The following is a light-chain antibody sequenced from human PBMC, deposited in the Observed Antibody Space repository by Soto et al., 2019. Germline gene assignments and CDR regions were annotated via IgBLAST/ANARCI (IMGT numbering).Light chain of an antibody. Sequence: QSVLTQPPSVSGAPGQRVTISCTGSSSNIGAHYDVHWYHQLPVKAPKLLIYGNSNRPSGVPDRFSGSKSGTSASLAITGLQDEDEADYYFQSYDNGLGFYGFVTGTKVTV. J-gene: IGLJ1*01. CDR2: GNS. V-gene: IGLV1-40*01. CDR3: QSYDNGLGFYG. CDR1: SSNIGAHYD.